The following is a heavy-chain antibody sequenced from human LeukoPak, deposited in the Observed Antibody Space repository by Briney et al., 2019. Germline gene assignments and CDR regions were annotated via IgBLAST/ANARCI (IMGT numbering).Heavy chain of an antibody. Sequence: PSETLSLTCTVSGYSISTNYYWAWIRQSPGTGLEWIGSVYHNGETYYTPSLKSRVIMSVDTSKNEFSLRLTSVTAADTAVYYCVTPRSWELSDMAVWGKGTTVIVSS. V-gene: IGHV4-38-2*02. J-gene: IGHJ6*03. CDR3: VTPRSWELSDMAV. CDR1: GYSISTNYY. D-gene: IGHD1-26*01. CDR2: VYHNGET.